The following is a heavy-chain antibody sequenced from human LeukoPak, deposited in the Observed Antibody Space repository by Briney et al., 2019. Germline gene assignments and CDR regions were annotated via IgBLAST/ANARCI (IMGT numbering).Heavy chain of an antibody. CDR1: GYTFTSYY. J-gene: IGHJ4*02. D-gene: IGHD3-3*01. CDR3: ARSDRYDFWSGYFYYFDY. Sequence: ASVKVSCKASGYTFTSYYMHWVRQAPGQGLEWMGIINPSGGSTTYAQNFQGRVTITADESTSTAYMELSSLRSEDTAVYYCARSDRYDFWSGYFYYFDYWGQGTLVTVSS. V-gene: IGHV1-46*01. CDR2: INPSGGST.